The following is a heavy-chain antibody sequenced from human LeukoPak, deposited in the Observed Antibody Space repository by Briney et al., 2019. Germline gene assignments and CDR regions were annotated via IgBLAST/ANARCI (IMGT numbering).Heavy chain of an antibody. V-gene: IGHV4-39*01. J-gene: IGHJ4*02. D-gene: IGHD5-18*01. CDR2: IYYSGST. CDR3: ASKSSSGYSYGYREDY. CDR1: GGSISSSSYY. Sequence: SETLSLTCTVSGGSISSSSYYWGWIRQPPGKGLEWIGSIYYSGSTYYNPSLKSRVTISVDTSKNQFSLKLSSVTAADTAVYYCASKSSSGYSYGYREDYWGQGTLVTVSS.